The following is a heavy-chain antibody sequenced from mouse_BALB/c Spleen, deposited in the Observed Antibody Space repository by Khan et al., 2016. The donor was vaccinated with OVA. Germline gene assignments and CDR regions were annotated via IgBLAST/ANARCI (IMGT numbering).Heavy chain of an antibody. CDR2: IYPNNAYT. Sequence: VRLQQSGPELVKPGASVKIPCKASGYTFNDYNMDWVKQSHGKSPEWIGGIYPNNAYTTYNQKFKGKATLPVAKSSSTAYMELRSLTSEDTAVYYWARGGKYHGSSSWFAHWGQGTLVTFSA. CDR1: GYTFNDYN. J-gene: IGHJ3*01. V-gene: IGHV1-18*01. CDR3: ARGGKYHGSSSWFAH. D-gene: IGHD1-1*01.